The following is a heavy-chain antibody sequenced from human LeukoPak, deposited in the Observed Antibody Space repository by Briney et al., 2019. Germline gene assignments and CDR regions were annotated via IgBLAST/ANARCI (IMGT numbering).Heavy chain of an antibody. CDR2: VSHDGTNK. CDR3: ARDRPRYDFWSGYFPSAQPNDKNWFDP. CDR1: GFTFSGYG. V-gene: IGHV3-30*03. Sequence: PGGSLRLSCAVSGFTFSGYGMHWVRQAPGKGLEWVAFVSHDGTNKCDADSVKGRFTISRDNSKDTLYLQMNSLRVEDTAVYYCARDRPRYDFWSGYFPSAQPNDKNWFDPWGQGTLVTVSS. J-gene: IGHJ5*02. D-gene: IGHD3-3*01.